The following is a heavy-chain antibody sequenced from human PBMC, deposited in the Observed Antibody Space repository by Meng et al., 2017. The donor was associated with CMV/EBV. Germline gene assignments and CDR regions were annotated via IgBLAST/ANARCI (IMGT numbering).Heavy chain of an antibody. D-gene: IGHD6-13*01. J-gene: IGHJ6*02. CDR2: INPNSGGT. CDR3: ARRPGIAAAGTDYGMDA. V-gene: IGHV1-2*02. Sequence: ASVKVSCKASGYTFTGYYMHWVRQAPGQGLEWMGWINPNSGGTNYAQKFQGRVTMTRDTSISTAYMELSRLRSDDTAVYYCARRPGIAAAGTDYGMDAWGQGTTVTVSS. CDR1: GYTFTGYY.